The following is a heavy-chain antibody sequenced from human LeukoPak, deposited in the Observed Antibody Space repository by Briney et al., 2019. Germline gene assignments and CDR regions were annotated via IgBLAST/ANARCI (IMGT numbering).Heavy chain of an antibody. CDR1: GYTFTGYY. V-gene: IGHV1-2*04. CDR2: INPNSGGT. D-gene: IGHD2-2*01. Sequence: ASVKVSCKASGYTFTGYYMHWVRQAPGQGLEWMGWINPNSGGTNYAQKFQGWVTMTRDTSISTAYMELSRLRSDDTAVYYCARGSLIVVVPAAHLYGMDVWGKGTTVTVSS. J-gene: IGHJ6*04. CDR3: ARGSLIVVVPAAHLYGMDV.